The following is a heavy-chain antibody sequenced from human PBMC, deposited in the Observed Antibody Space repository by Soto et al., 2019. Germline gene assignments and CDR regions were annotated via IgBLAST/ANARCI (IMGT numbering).Heavy chain of an antibody. D-gene: IGHD3-3*01. CDR3: GRLDADYDFWSGYYSSAFDI. V-gene: IGHV1-18*01. CDR1: GYTFTSYG. Sequence: ASVKVSCKASGYTFTSYGISWVRQAPGQGLEWMGWISAYNGNTNYAQKLQGRVTMTTDTSTSTAYMELRSLRSDDTAVYYCGRLDADYDFWSGYYSSAFDIWGQGTMVTVSS. CDR2: ISAYNGNT. J-gene: IGHJ3*02.